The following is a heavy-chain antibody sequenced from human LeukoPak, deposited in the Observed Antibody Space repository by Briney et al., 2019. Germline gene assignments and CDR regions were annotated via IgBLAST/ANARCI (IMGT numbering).Heavy chain of an antibody. D-gene: IGHD5-18*01. V-gene: IGHV3-23*01. J-gene: IGHJ4*02. CDR1: GFTFNNYA. Sequence: PGGSPRLSCAASGFTFNNYAMTWVRQAPGKGLEWVSAISASGDNTYYADSVKGRFTISRDNSKNTLYLQMNTLRAEDTAIYYCAKTVNTAMVPFDYWGQGTLVTVSS. CDR3: AKTVNTAMVPFDY. CDR2: ISASGDNT.